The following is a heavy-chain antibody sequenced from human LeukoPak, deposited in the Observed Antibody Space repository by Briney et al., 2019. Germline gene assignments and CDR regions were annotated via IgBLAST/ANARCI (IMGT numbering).Heavy chain of an antibody. D-gene: IGHD3-16*02. Sequence: VASVKVSCKASGGTFSSYAISWVRQAPGQGLEWMGGIIPIFGTANYAQKFQGRVTITTDESKSTAYMELSSLRSEDTAVYYCASVTLRYDYVWGSYRYTGGGWFDPWGQGTLVTVSS. J-gene: IGHJ5*02. V-gene: IGHV1-69*05. CDR1: GGTFSSYA. CDR2: IIPIFGTA. CDR3: ASVTLRYDYVWGSYRYTGGGWFDP.